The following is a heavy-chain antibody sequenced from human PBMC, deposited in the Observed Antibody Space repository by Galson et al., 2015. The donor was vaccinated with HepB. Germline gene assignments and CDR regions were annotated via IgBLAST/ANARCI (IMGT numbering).Heavy chain of an antibody. CDR2: IDPSDSYT. Sequence: QSGAEVKKPGESLRISCKGSGYSFTNYWISWVRQMPGKGLEWMGRIDPSDSYTKYSPSFQGHVTISADKSISTAYLQWSSLTASDTAMYYCASTVTTNLLFDYWGQGTLVTVSS. CDR3: ASTVTTNLLFDY. CDR1: GYSFTNYW. D-gene: IGHD4-11*01. V-gene: IGHV5-10-1*01. J-gene: IGHJ4*02.